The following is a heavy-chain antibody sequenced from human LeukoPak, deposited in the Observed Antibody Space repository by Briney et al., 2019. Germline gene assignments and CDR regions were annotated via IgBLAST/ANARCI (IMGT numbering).Heavy chain of an antibody. CDR2: IRSKAYGGTT. CDR3: TRVVVPAAIHAEYFQH. D-gene: IGHD2-2*01. J-gene: IGHJ1*01. Sequence: PGGSLRLSCTASGFTFGDYAMSWVRQAPGKGLEWVGFIRSKAYGGTTEYAASVKGRFTISRDDSKSIAYLQMNSLKTEDTAVYYCTRVVVPAAIHAEYFQHWGQGTLVTVSS. V-gene: IGHV3-49*04. CDR1: GFTFGDYA.